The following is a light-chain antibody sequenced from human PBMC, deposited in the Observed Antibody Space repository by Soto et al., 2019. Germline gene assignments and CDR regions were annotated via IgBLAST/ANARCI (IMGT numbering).Light chain of an antibody. CDR1: SSDVGGYNF. CDR2: DVS. CDR3: SSYTSSSTLV. J-gene: IGLJ2*01. V-gene: IGLV2-14*01. Sequence: QSVLTQPASVSGSPGQSITISRTGTSSDVGGYNFIAWYQQHPGKAPKLMIYDVSNRPSGVSNRFSGSKSGNTASLTISGLQAEDEAGYYCSSYTSSSTLVFGGGTKLTAL.